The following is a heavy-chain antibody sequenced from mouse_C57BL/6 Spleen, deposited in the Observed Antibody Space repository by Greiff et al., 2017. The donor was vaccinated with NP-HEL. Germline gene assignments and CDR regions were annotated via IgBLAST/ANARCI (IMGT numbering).Heavy chain of an antibody. CDR1: GYTFTSYW. J-gene: IGHJ4*01. Sequence: QVQLQQPGAELVMPGASVKLSCKASGYTFTSYWMDWVKQRPGQGLEWIGEIDPSDSYTNYNQKFKGKSTLTVDKSSSTAYMQLSSLTSEDSAVYYCARKILYYDYDATDYWGQGTSVTVSS. V-gene: IGHV1-69*01. CDR2: IDPSDSYT. CDR3: ARKILYYDYDATDY. D-gene: IGHD2-1*01.